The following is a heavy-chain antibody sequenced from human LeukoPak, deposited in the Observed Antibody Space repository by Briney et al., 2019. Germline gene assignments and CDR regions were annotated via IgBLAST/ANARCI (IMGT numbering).Heavy chain of an antibody. CDR1: GFTFTNYW. CDR3: AREGYCNGGCYKVPGHH. J-gene: IGHJ5*02. Sequence: PGGSLRLSCAASGFTFTNYWMHWVRQAPGKGPVWVSRINTDGSSTTYADSVKGRFTISRDNAKNTLYLQMNSLTAEDTAVYYCAREGYCNGGCYKVPGHHWGQGTLVTVSS. V-gene: IGHV3-74*01. CDR2: INTDGSST. D-gene: IGHD2-15*01.